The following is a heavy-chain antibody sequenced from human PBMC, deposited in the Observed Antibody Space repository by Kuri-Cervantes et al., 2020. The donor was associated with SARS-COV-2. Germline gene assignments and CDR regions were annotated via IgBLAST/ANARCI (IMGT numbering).Heavy chain of an antibody. J-gene: IGHJ4*02. CDR1: EFTFSHYA. CDR2: ISGTGGTK. Sequence: GESLKISCAASEFTFSHYAMSWVRQAPGRGLEWVSAISGTGGTKYYADSVKGRFTISRDNSNNNLFLLMISLRVKDSAVYFCAKAPSRGGSPFYFDYWGQGTLVTVSS. V-gene: IGHV3-23*01. CDR3: AKAPSRGGSPFYFDY. D-gene: IGHD6-25*01.